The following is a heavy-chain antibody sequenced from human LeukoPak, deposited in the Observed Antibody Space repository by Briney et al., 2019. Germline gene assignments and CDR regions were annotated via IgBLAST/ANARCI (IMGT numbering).Heavy chain of an antibody. Sequence: GGSLRLSCAASGFTFSSFWMSWVRQAPGKGLEWVANIEQDGSEKYYVDSVKGRFTISRDNAENSLYLQMNSLRVEDTAVYYCARDGGDGYNYGDYWGQGTLVTVSS. J-gene: IGHJ4*02. CDR2: IEQDGSEK. D-gene: IGHD5-24*01. V-gene: IGHV3-7*01. CDR3: ARDGGDGYNYGDY. CDR1: GFTFSSFW.